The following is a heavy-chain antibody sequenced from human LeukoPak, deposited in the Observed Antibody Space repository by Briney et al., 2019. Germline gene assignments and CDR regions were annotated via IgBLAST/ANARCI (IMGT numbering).Heavy chain of an antibody. Sequence: ASVKVSCKASGYTFTTYYIHWLRQAPGQGLEWVGIINPSGGSTSYAQKFQGRVTMTRDTSTSSVYMELSSLRSEDTAVYYCARGARPLVVPTTIIWEGDYFDYWGQGTLVTVSS. CDR2: INPSGGST. CDR1: GYTFTTYY. V-gene: IGHV1-46*01. J-gene: IGHJ4*02. D-gene: IGHD2-2*01. CDR3: ARGARPLVVPTTIIWEGDYFDY.